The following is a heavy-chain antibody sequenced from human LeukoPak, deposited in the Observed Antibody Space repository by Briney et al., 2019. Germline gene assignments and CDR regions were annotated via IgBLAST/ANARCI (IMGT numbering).Heavy chain of an antibody. CDR1: VGSINSDY. CDR2: IYNSGST. J-gene: IGHJ4*02. CDR3: ARGGGTLDY. V-gene: IGHV4-59*01. Sequence: SQTLCLTCTVSVGSINSDYWSWSRQPPGKGLEWIGDIYNSGSTNYNPSLKSRVTISVDTSNNKFSLKLTSVTPADTAVYYCARGGGTLDYWGQGTLVTVSS. D-gene: IGHD3-16*01.